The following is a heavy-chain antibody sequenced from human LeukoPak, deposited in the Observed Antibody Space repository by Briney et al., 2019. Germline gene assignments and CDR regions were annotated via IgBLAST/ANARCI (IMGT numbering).Heavy chain of an antibody. CDR3: VSFYETY. CDR1: GNYW. CDR2: INSDGSWT. D-gene: IGHD2-2*01. Sequence: GGSLRLSCATSGNYWMHWVRQAPGKGLVWVSHINSDGSWTGYADSVKGRFTISKDNAKNTVYLQMNNLRAEDTAVYYCVSFYETYWGRGTLVTVSS. J-gene: IGHJ4*02. V-gene: IGHV3-74*01.